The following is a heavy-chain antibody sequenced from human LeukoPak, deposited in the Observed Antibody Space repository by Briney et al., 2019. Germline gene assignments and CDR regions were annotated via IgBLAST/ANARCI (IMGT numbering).Heavy chain of an antibody. CDR2: INHSGST. V-gene: IGHV4-34*01. J-gene: IGHJ6*03. Sequence: SETLSLTCAVYGGSFSGYYWSWIRQPPGKGLEWIGEINHSGSTNYNPSLKSRVTISVATSKNQFSLKLSSVTAADTAVYYCAGFWSGYPNYYYYMDVWGKGTTVTVSS. D-gene: IGHD3-3*01. CDR1: GGSFSGYY. CDR3: AGFWSGYPNYYYYMDV.